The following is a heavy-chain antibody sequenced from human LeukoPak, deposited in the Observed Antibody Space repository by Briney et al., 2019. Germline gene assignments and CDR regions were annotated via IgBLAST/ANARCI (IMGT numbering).Heavy chain of an antibody. V-gene: IGHV4-59*01. D-gene: IGHD2-15*01. J-gene: IGHJ4*02. Sequence: PSETLSLTCTVSGGSISSYYWSWIRQPPGKGLEWIGYIYYSGSTNYNPSLKSRVTISVDTSKNQFSLKLSSVTAADTAVYYCARDPLYCSGGSCYSEGIDYWGQGTLVTVSS. CDR1: GGSISSYY. CDR3: ARDPLYCSGGSCYSEGIDY. CDR2: IYYSGST.